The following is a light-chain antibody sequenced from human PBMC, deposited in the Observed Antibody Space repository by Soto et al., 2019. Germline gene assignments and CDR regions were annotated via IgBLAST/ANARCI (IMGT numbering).Light chain of an antibody. J-gene: IGKJ1*01. V-gene: IGKV1-5*01. CDR3: QMYNTYSPT. CDR1: QSISTW. Sequence: DIQMTQSPSSLSASVGDRVTISCRASQSISTWLAWYQQKPGKAPNLLIYDASTLESGVPSRFSGSGSGTEFTLTISNLQPDDFATYYCQMYNTYSPTFGQGTKVDIK. CDR2: DAS.